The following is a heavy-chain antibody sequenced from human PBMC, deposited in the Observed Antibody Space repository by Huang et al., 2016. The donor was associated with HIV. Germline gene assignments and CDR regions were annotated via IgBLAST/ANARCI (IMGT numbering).Heavy chain of an antibody. J-gene: IGHJ3*02. Sequence: EVQLVQSGAVVKKPGESLKISCKGSGYTFNGYWIGWVRQMPGKGLEGMGIIYPGYSDTTYSPSFQGQVTISADKSISTAYLQWSGLKASDTAMYYCARQGVGDYVVEPTGLGAFDIWGQGTMVTVSS. CDR3: ARQGVGDYVVEPTGLGAFDI. V-gene: IGHV5-51*01. CDR2: IYPGYSDT. CDR1: GYTFNGYW. D-gene: IGHD2-2*01.